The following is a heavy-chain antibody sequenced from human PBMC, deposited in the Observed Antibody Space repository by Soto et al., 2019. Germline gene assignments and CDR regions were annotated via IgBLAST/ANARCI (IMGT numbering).Heavy chain of an antibody. CDR3: ARSLRNDLFDY. D-gene: IGHD3-16*01. CDR2: IYYSGST. V-gene: IGHV4-59*01. Sequence: SETLSLTCTVSGGSISRYFWGWIRQPPGKGLELIGYIYYSGSTNYHPSLKSRVTISVDTSKNQFPLKLNSVTAADTAVYFCARSLRNDLFDYWGQGTLVTVSS. CDR1: GGSISRYF. J-gene: IGHJ4*02.